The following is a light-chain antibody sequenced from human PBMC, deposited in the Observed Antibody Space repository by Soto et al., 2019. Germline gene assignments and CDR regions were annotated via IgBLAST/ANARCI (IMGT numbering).Light chain of an antibody. V-gene: IGKV1-5*01. J-gene: IGKJ1*01. CDR1: QTIDSR. Sequence: DIQMTQSPSTLSASVGDRVAITCRASQTIDSRLAWYQQRPGKAPKLLIYDVSSLQGGVPSRFSGSGSGTEFTLTISSLQPDDSATYYCQQYNTFWTVGQGTKVDIK. CDR3: QQYNTFWT. CDR2: DVS.